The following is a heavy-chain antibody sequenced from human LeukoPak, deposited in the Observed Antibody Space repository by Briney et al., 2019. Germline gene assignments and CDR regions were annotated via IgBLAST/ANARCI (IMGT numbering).Heavy chain of an antibody. D-gene: IGHD1-26*01. CDR1: GYSFTSHW. V-gene: IGHV5-51*01. Sequence: GESLEISCQGSGYSFTSHWIGWVRQMSGRGLEWMGIIYPGDSDTRYSPSFQGQVTISADKSISTAYLQWSSLKASDTAMYYCARLNSGSYPYFDYWGQGTLVTVSS. CDR2: IYPGDSDT. J-gene: IGHJ4*02. CDR3: ARLNSGSYPYFDY.